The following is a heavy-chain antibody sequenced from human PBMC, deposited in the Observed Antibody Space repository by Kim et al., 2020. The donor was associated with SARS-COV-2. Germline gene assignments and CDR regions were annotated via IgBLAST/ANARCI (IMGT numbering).Heavy chain of an antibody. CDR3: ARDLPYSSPGDY. CDR1: GFTFSDYW. D-gene: IGHD4-4*01. V-gene: IGHV3-7*03. CDR2: IKQDGSEK. J-gene: IGHJ4*02. Sequence: GGSLRLSCAASGFTFSDYWMSWVRQAPGKGLEWVANIKQDGSEKYYVDSVRGRFTISRDNTKNSLYLQMNSLRAEDTAVYYCARDLPYSSPGDYWGQGILVTVSS.